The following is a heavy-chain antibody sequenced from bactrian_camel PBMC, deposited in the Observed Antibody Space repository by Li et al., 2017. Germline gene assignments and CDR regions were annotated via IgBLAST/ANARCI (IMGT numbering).Heavy chain of an antibody. Sequence: HVQLVESGGGSVQPGGSLTLSCIASATTLCMAWFRQAPGKEREGVASISDDGESTLYADSVKGRSTISQDNAKNTVYLQMTDLKVEDTAVYYCAADGWVERDGRCDSLSQGTQVTVS. CDR2: ISDDGEST. CDR3: AADGWVERDGRCDS. D-gene: IGHD3*01. V-gene: IGHV3S53*01. J-gene: IGHJ4*01. CDR1: ATTLC.